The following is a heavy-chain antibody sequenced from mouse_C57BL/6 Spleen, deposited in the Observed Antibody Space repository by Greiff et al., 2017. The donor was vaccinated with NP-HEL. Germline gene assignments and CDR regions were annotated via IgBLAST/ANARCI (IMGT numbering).Heavy chain of an antibody. V-gene: IGHV1-50*01. D-gene: IGHD1-1*01. J-gene: IGHJ3*01. CDR1: GYTFTSYW. CDR2: IDPSDSYT. CDR3: ARGYYYGSSYDWFAY. Sequence: VQLQQPGAELVKPGASVKLSCKASGYTFTSYWMQWVKQRPGQGLEWIGEIDPSDSYTNYNQKFKGKATLTVDTSSSTAYMQLSSLTSEDSAVYYCARGYYYGSSYDWFAYWGQGTLVTVSA.